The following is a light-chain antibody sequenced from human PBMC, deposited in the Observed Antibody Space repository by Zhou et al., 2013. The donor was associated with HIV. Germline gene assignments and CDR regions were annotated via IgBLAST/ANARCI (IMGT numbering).Light chain of an antibody. CDR3: QQSYTTPWT. CDR1: QGISSA. V-gene: IGKV1-13*02. CDR2: DAS. Sequence: AIQLTQSPSSLSAFVGDRVTITCRASQGISSALAWYHQKAGKAPRLLMYDASTLESGVPSRFSGSGSGTHLTLTISNLQPDDFATYYCQQSYTTPWTFGQGTKV. J-gene: IGKJ1*01.